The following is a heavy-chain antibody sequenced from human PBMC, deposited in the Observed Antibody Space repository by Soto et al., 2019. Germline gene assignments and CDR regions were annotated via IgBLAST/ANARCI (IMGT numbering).Heavy chain of an antibody. J-gene: IGHJ5*02. CDR1: GGSISSSSW. D-gene: IGHD6-13*01. V-gene: IGHV4-4*02. Sequence: PSETLSLTCAVSGGSISSSSWWSWVRQPPGKGLEWIGEIYHSGTTNYNPSLQSRVTISVDKSRNQFSLKLSSVTAADTAVYYCARELTAAGRWWFDPWGQGILVTVSS. CDR2: IYHSGTT. CDR3: ARELTAAGRWWFDP.